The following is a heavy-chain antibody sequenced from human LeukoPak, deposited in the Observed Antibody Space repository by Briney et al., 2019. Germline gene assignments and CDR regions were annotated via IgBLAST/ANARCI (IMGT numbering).Heavy chain of an antibody. D-gene: IGHD3-9*01. J-gene: IGHJ4*02. CDR1: GGSFSGYY. CDR2: INHSGST. CDR3: ARDSSGFDWPTGYYFDY. Sequence: PSETLSLTCAVYGGSFSGYYWSWIRQPPGKGLEWIGEINHSGSTNYNPSLKSRVTISVDTSKNQFSLKLSSVTAADTAVYYCARDSSGFDWPTGYYFDYWGQGTLVTVSS. V-gene: IGHV4-34*01.